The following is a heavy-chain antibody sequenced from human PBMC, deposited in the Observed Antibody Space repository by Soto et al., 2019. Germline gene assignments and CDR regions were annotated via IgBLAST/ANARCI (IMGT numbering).Heavy chain of an antibody. D-gene: IGHD5-12*01. CDR1: GFTLSNYW. Sequence: EVQLVESGGVSVQPGGSLRLSCTASGFTLSNYWMHWVRQAPGKGLVWVSRINTDGSTTTYADSVQGRFTISRDNAKNTLYLQRNSLSDEDTAVYYCVRIRRGDGYTCGYWGQGSLVTVAS. J-gene: IGHJ4*02. V-gene: IGHV3-74*01. CDR3: VRIRRGDGYTCGY. CDR2: INTDGSTT.